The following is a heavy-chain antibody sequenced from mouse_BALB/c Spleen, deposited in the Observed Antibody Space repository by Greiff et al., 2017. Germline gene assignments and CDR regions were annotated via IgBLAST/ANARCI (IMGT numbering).Heavy chain of an antibody. CDR3: ARGGWFYAMDY. V-gene: IGHV1-14*01. D-gene: IGHD1-1*02. CDR1: GYTFTSYV. Sequence: EVQLQQSGPELVKPGASVKMSCKASGYTFTSYVMHWVKQKPGQGLEWIGYINPYNDGTKYNEKFKGKATLTSDKSSSTAYMELSSLTSEDSAVYYCARGGWFYAMDYWGQGTSVTVSS. J-gene: IGHJ4*01. CDR2: INPYNDGT.